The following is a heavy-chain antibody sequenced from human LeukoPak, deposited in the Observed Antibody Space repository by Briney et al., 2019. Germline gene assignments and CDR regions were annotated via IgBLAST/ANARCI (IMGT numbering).Heavy chain of an antibody. Sequence: ASVKVSCKASGYTFTGYYMHWVRQAPGQGLEWMGWINPNSGGTNYAQKFRGRVTMTRDTSISTAYMELSRLRSDDTAVYYCASGYDSSGYPGRSRYYGMDVWGQGTTVTVSS. D-gene: IGHD3-22*01. CDR1: GYTFTGYY. V-gene: IGHV1-2*02. CDR3: ASGYDSSGYPGRSRYYGMDV. CDR2: INPNSGGT. J-gene: IGHJ6*02.